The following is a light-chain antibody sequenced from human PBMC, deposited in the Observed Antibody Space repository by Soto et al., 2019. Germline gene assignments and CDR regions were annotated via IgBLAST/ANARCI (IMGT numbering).Light chain of an antibody. CDR3: AAWDDTLSAWV. CDR1: SSNIGSNY. J-gene: IGLJ3*02. V-gene: IGLV1-47*02. CDR2: SNS. Sequence: QSVLTQPPSASGTPGQRVTISCSGSSSNIGSNYVFWYQQLPGTAPKLLIYSNSQRPSGVPDRFSGSKSVTSGSLAIRGLRSEDEADYYCAAWDDTLSAWVFGGGTKLTVL.